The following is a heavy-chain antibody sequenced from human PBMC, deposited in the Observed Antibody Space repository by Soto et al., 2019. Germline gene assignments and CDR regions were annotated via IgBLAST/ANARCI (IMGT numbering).Heavy chain of an antibody. V-gene: IGHV4-59*01. Sequence: SETLSLTCTVSGGSISSYYWSWIRQPPGKGLEWIGYIYYSGSTNYNPSLNSRVTISVDTSKNQFSLKLSSVTAADTAVYYCARRWGGTFDYWGQGTLVTVSS. CDR3: ARRWGGTFDY. CDR1: GGSISSYY. J-gene: IGHJ4*02. CDR2: IYYSGST. D-gene: IGHD2-21*01.